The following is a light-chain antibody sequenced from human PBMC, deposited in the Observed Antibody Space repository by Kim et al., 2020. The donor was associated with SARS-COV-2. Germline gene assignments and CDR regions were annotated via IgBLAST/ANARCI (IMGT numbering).Light chain of an antibody. CDR1: VLAKKY. CDR3: YSAADNNLV. Sequence: VSPVQTARITCSGDVLAKKYARWFQQKPGQAPVLVIYKDSERPSGIPERFSGSSSGTTVTLTISGAQVEDEADYYCYSAADNNLVFGGGTQLTVL. V-gene: IGLV3-27*01. CDR2: KDS. J-gene: IGLJ2*01.